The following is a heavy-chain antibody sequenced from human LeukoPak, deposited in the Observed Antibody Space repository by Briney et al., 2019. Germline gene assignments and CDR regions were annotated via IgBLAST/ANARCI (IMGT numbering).Heavy chain of an antibody. V-gene: IGHV4-59*01. Sequence: SETLSLPCTVSGGSISSYYWSWIRQPPGKGLEWIGYIYYSGSTNYNPSLKSRVTISVDTSKNQFSLKLSSVTAADTAVYYCAKALGPDAFDIWGQGTMVTVSS. CDR1: GGSISSYY. CDR3: AKALGPDAFDI. CDR2: IYYSGST. J-gene: IGHJ3*02.